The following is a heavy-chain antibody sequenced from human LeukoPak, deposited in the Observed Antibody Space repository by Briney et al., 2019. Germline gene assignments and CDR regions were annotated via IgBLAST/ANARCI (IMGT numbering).Heavy chain of an antibody. CDR3: ARHGFDFWSGYYTWWFDP. CDR1: GGSISSYY. CDR2: IYYSGST. Sequence: SETLSLTCTVSGGSISSYYWSWIRQPPGKGLEWIGYIYYSGSTNYNPSLKSRVTISVDTSKNQFSLKLSSVTAADTAVCYCARHGFDFWSGYYTWWFDPWGQGTLVTVSS. J-gene: IGHJ5*02. D-gene: IGHD3-3*01. V-gene: IGHV4-59*08.